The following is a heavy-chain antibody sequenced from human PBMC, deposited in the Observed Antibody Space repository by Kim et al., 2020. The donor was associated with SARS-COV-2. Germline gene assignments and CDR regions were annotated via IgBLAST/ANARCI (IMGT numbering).Heavy chain of an antibody. V-gene: IGHV4-34*01. CDR2: INHSGST. D-gene: IGHD6-19*01. CDR3: ARRTPLLGHSSGWDWGY. Sequence: SETLSLTCAVYGGSFSGYYWSWIRQPPGKGLEWIGEINHSGSTNYNPSLKSRVTISVETSKNQFSLKLSSVNAADTAVYYCARRTPLLGHSSGWDWGYWGQGSLGTVSS. J-gene: IGHJ4*02. CDR1: GGSFSGYY.